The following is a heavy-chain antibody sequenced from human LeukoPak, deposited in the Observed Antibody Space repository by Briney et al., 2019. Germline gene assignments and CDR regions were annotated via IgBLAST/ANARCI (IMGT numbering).Heavy chain of an antibody. Sequence: PSETLSLTCAVYGGSFSGYYWSWIRQPPGKGLEWIGEINHNGSTNYNPSLKSRVTISVDTSKNQFSLKLSSVTAADTAVYYCARGRQLRFLEWLLDYWGQGTLVTVSS. CDR3: ARGRQLRFLEWLLDY. V-gene: IGHV4-34*01. D-gene: IGHD3-3*01. CDR1: GGSFSGYY. J-gene: IGHJ4*02. CDR2: INHNGST.